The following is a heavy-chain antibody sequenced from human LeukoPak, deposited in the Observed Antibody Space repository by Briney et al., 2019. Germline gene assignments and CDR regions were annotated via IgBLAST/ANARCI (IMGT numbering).Heavy chain of an antibody. CDR3: ARGIGSYSSSYWGYYYYYMDV. CDR2: INPNSGGT. V-gene: IGHV1-2*02. J-gene: IGHJ6*03. CDR1: GYTFTGYY. Sequence: ASVKVSCKASGYTFTGYYMHWVRQAPGQGLEWMGWINPNSGGTNYAQKFQGRVTMTRDTSISTAYMELSRLRSDDTAVYYCARGIGSYSSSYWGYYYYYMDVWGKGTTVTISS. D-gene: IGHD6-13*01.